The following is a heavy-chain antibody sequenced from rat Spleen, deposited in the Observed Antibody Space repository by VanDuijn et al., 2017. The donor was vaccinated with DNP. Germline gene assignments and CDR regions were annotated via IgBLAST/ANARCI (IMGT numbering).Heavy chain of an antibody. CDR1: GFTFSDYA. CDR3: ARPPDGFYHVNWFAY. J-gene: IGHJ3*01. Sequence: EVQLVESGGGLVQPGRSLKLSCAASGFTFSDYAMAWVRQAPKKGLEWVATIIYDGSRTYYRDSVKGRFTISRDNAKSTLYLQMNSLRSEDTATYYCARPPDGFYHVNWFAYWGQGTLVTVSS. CDR2: IIYDGSRT. V-gene: IGHV5-17*01. D-gene: IGHD1-12*03.